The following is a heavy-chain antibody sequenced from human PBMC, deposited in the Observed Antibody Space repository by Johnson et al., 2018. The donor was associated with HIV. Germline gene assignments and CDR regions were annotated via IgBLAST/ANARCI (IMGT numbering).Heavy chain of an antibody. Sequence: EVQLVESGAGLVQPGRSLRLSCAASGFTVSSNYMSLVRQAPGKGLEWVSVIYSGGSTYYADSVKGRFTNSRDNSKNKLYLQMNSLRAEDTAVYYCSRVPGIAVAAGGAFDIWGQGTMVTVSS. CDR2: IYSGGST. J-gene: IGHJ3*02. D-gene: IGHD6-19*01. CDR1: GFTVSSNY. V-gene: IGHV3-66*01. CDR3: SRVPGIAVAAGGAFDI.